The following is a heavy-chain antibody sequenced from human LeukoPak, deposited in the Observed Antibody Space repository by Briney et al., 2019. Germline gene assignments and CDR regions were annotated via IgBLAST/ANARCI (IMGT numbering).Heavy chain of an antibody. CDR2: LSGSGAAT. Sequence: QTGGSLRLSCAASGFAFDSYAMSWVRQAPGKGLEWASGLSGSGAATYYADSVKGRFTISRDNSKNTLYLQMNSLRVEDTAVYYCAKVQGLAVSGRFDHWGQGILVTVSS. CDR1: GFAFDSYA. J-gene: IGHJ4*02. CDR3: AKVQGLAVSGRFDH. D-gene: IGHD6-19*01. V-gene: IGHV3-23*01.